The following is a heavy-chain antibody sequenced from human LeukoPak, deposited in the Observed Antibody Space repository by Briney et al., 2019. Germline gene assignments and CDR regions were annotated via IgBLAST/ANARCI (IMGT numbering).Heavy chain of an antibody. CDR2: INHSGST. CDR3: ARGGIIGTTNNWFDP. CDR1: GGSFSGFY. Sequence: RASETLSLTCAVYGGSFSGFYWRWLRPPPGQGLEWIGEINHSGSTYYNPSLKSRISMSVDASENQFSLRLRSVTAADTAMYYCARGGIIGTTNNWFDPWGQATLVTVSS. V-gene: IGHV4-34*01. D-gene: IGHD1-20*01. J-gene: IGHJ5*02.